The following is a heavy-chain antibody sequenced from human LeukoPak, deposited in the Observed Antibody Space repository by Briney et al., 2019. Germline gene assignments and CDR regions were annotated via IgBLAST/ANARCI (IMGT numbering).Heavy chain of an antibody. CDR3: VRLTGSGEVFDY. V-gene: IGHV4-39*01. J-gene: IGHJ4*02. CDR2: IYYNGST. CDR1: GGSFTSSIYY. Sequence: WETLSLTCTVSGGSFTSSIYYWGWIRQPPGKGLEWIGSIYYNGSTYYNPSLKSRVTISVDTSKKQFSLKLSSVTAADTAVYYCVRLTGSGEVFDYWGQGTLVTVSS. D-gene: IGHD2-15*01.